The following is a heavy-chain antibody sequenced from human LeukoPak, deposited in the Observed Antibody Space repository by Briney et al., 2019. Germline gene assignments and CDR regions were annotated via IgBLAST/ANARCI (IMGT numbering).Heavy chain of an antibody. CDR1: GFSFSSYA. Sequence: GGSLRLSCPASGFSFSSYAMTWVRQAPGKGLEWVSAISGSGGSTYYADSVKGRFTISRDNSKNTLYLQMNSLRAEDTAVYYCAKDQDYYDSVDAFDIWGQGTMVTVSS. CDR3: AKDQDYYDSVDAFDI. V-gene: IGHV3-23*01. J-gene: IGHJ3*02. CDR2: ISGSGGST. D-gene: IGHD3-22*01.